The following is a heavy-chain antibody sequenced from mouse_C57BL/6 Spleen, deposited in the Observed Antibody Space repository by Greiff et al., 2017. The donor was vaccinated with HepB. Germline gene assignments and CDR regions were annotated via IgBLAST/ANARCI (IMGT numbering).Heavy chain of an antibody. Sequence: DVKLVESGGGLVQPGGSLSLSCAASGFTFTDYYMSWVRQPPGKALEWLGFIRNKANGYTTEYSASVKGRFNISRDNSQSILYLQMNALRAEDSATYYCARSHWDGVFDYWGQGTTLTVSS. CDR2: IRNKANGYTT. CDR1: GFTFTDYY. J-gene: IGHJ2*01. CDR3: ARSHWDGVFDY. D-gene: IGHD4-1*01. V-gene: IGHV7-3*01.